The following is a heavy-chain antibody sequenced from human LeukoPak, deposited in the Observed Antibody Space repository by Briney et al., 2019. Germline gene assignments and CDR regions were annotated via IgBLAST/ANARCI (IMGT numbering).Heavy chain of an antibody. CDR1: GYTFTSYD. D-gene: IGHD3-16*02. CDR2: MNPNSGNT. Sequence: ASVKVSCKASGYTFTSYDINWVRQATGQGLEWMGWMNPNSGNTGYAQKFQGRVTMTRNTSISTAYMELSSLRSEDTAVYYCARGHGDYVWGSYRPSRFDYWGQGTLVTVSS. V-gene: IGHV1-8*01. CDR3: ARGHGDYVWGSYRPSRFDY. J-gene: IGHJ4*02.